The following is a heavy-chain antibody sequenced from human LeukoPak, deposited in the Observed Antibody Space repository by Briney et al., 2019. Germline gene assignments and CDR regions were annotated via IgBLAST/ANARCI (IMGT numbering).Heavy chain of an antibody. CDR3: ARQLGDRLLFDY. V-gene: IGHV4-38-2*02. Sequence: PSETLSLTCTVSGYSITSGYYWGWIRQPPGKGLEWIGEINHSGSTNYNPSLKSRVTISVDTSKNQFSLKLSSVTAADTAVYYCARQLGDRLLFDYWGQGTLVTVSS. D-gene: IGHD2-21*01. CDR1: GYSITSGYY. J-gene: IGHJ4*02. CDR2: INHSGST.